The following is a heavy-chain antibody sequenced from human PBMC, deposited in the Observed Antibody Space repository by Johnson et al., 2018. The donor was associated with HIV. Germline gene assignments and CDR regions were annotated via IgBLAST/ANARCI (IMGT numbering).Heavy chain of an antibody. J-gene: IGHJ3*01. V-gene: IGHV3-30*14. D-gene: IGHD2-8*02. Sequence: QLVESGGGVVQPGTSLRLSCTASGFAFSSYALHWVRQAPGKGLEWVAVISYDGRDAYYADSVQGRFTISRDNSKNTLYLQMGSLRAEDAAKYYCAKAQVLADDCFNVWGQGTVVTVSS. CDR3: AKAQVLADDCFNV. CDR2: ISYDGRDA. CDR1: GFAFSSYA.